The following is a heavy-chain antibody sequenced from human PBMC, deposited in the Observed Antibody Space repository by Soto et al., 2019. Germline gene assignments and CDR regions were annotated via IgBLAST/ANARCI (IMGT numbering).Heavy chain of an antibody. CDR2: IYYSGST. D-gene: IGHD6-13*01. V-gene: IGHV4-59*01. J-gene: IGHJ5*02. CDR1: GGSISSYY. CDR3: ARDRLAAAGTRYRWFDP. Sequence: SETLSLTCTVSGGSISSYYWSWIRQPPGKGLEWIGYIYYSGSTNYNPSLKSRVTISVDTSKNQFSLKLSSVTAADTAVYYRARDRLAAAGTRYRWFDPWGQGTLVTVS.